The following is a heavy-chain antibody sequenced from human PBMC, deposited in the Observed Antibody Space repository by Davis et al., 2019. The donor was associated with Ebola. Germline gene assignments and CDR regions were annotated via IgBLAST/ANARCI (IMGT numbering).Heavy chain of an antibody. D-gene: IGHD1-1*01. V-gene: IGHV1-2*06. CDR2: INPNSGGT. Sequence: AASVKVSCKASGYTFTGYYMHWVRQAPGQGLEWMGRINPNSGGTNYAQNVQGRVTMTTDTSTSTAYMEVGSLRPDDTAVYYCARAQFPTTSDHWGQGTLVTVSS. CDR3: ARAQFPTTSDH. CDR1: GYTFTGYY. J-gene: IGHJ4*02.